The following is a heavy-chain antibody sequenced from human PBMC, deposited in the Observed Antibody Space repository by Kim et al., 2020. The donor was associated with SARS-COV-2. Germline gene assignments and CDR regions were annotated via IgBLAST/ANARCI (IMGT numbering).Heavy chain of an antibody. J-gene: IGHJ4*02. CDR3: VRDRKYCLDH. V-gene: IGHV3-7*01. CDR1: GFSFTTNW. D-gene: IGHD2-8*02. Sequence: GGSLRLSCVASGFSFTTNWMSWVRQAPGKGLEWVAKIKEDGTEKYYAESVEGRFTISRDNAKNSLFLQMSSLSADDTAVYYCVRDRKYCLDHWGPGTLVTVSS. CDR2: IKEDGTEK.